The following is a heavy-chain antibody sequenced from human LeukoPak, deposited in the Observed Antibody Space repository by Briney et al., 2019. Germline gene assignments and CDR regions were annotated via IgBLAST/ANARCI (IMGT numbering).Heavy chain of an antibody. V-gene: IGHV3-72*01. CDR1: GFTFSDRY. CDR3: ASSPAGRYTFEY. J-gene: IGHJ4*02. D-gene: IGHD1-26*01. CDR2: SRNKANSYTT. Sequence: GVSVRLSCAASGFTFSDRYMDGVRQAPGKGLEGGGRSRNKANSYTTEYAASVKGRFTVSRDDSNNSLYLQINSLKTEDTAVYYCASSPAGRYTFEYWGQGTLVTVSS.